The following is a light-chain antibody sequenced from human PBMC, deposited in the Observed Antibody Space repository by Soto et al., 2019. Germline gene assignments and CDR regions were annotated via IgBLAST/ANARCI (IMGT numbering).Light chain of an antibody. CDR2: KAS. CDR3: QQSFT. CDR1: QSISSW. Sequence: DIQMTQSPSTLSASVGDRVTITCRASQSISSWLAWYQQKPGKAPKLLIYKASTLESGVPSRFSGSGSGTEFTLNISSLQPDDFATYSGQQSFTFGPGTKVDIK. V-gene: IGKV1-5*03. J-gene: IGKJ3*01.